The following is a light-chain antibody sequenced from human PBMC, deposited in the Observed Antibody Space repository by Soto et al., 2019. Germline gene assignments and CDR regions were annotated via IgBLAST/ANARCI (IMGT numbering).Light chain of an antibody. J-gene: IGKJ1*01. Sequence: EIVLTQSPGTLSLSPGERATLSCRASQSVSSNYLAWYQRKPGQAPRLLIYGASNRATGIPNRFSGSGSGXXXXXXIXXXXXXXFXVXYXQQYGSSPPTFGQGTKVEI. CDR2: GAS. CDR3: QQYGSSPPT. V-gene: IGKV3-20*01. CDR1: QSVSSNY.